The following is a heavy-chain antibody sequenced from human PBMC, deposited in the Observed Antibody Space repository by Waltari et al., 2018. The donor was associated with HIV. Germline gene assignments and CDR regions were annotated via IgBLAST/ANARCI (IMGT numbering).Heavy chain of an antibody. CDR3: ARDGVGDAAFDY. Sequence: KVSCRASGYNFTGYYMHWVRQAPGQGLEWMGWINPNSGNTHLAQKFKGKVTMTRVTSIRTAYLEMRRLKSDDTAIYYCARDGVGDAAFDYWGQGTLVTVS. D-gene: IGHD1-26*01. CDR1: GYNFTGYY. J-gene: IGHJ4*02. V-gene: IGHV1-2*02. CDR2: INPNSGNT.